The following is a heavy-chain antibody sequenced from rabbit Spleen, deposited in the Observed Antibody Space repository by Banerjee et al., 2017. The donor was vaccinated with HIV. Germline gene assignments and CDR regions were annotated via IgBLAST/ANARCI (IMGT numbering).Heavy chain of an antibody. CDR1: GFTLSSYY. D-gene: IGHD4-1*01. V-gene: IGHV1S7*01. Sequence: QLEESAGGLVQPGGSLKLSCKASGFTLSSYYMNWVRQAPGKGLEWIGYIDPVFGITYYANWVNGRFSISRENAQNTVLLQMTSLTAADTATYFCARDLDGVIGWNFGWWGPGTLVTVS. CDR2: IDPVFGIT. CDR3: ARDLDGVIGWNFGW. J-gene: IGHJ4*01.